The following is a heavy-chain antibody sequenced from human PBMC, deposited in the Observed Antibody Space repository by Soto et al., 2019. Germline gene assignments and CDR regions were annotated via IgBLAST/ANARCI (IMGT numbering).Heavy chain of an antibody. V-gene: IGHV4-34*01. CDR2: INHSGST. D-gene: IGHD6-19*01. CDR3: ARAGHSSGNDY. Sequence: SETLSLTCAVYGGSFSGYYWSWIRQPPGKGLEWIGEINHSGSTNYNPSLKSRVTISVDTSKNQFSLKLSSVTAADTAVYYCARAGHSSGNDYWGQGTLVTVSS. J-gene: IGHJ4*02. CDR1: GGSFSGYY.